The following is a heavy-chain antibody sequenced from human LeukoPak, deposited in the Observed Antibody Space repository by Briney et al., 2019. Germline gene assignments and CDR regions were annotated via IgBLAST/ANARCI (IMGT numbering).Heavy chain of an antibody. CDR1: GFTVSSNY. D-gene: IGHD1-1*01. Sequence: GGSLRLSCAASGFTVSSNYMSWVRQAPGKGLEWVSVIYSGGSTYYADSVKGRFTISRDNSKNTLYLQMNSLRAEDTAVYYCAKDLHDFRGHLYYYYMDVWGKGTTVTVSS. CDR3: AKDLHDFRGHLYYYYMDV. V-gene: IGHV3-53*01. J-gene: IGHJ6*03. CDR2: IYSGGST.